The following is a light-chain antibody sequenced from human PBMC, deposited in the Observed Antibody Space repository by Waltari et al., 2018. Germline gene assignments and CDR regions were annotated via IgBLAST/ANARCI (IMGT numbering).Light chain of an antibody. V-gene: IGKV3-20*01. CDR3: QQYATSRT. CDR2: GGS. Sequence: EIVLTQSPGTLSLSPWERATLSCRASQSVSSAYLAWYQQRPGQAPRLRIYGGSSRATGIPDRFSGSGSGTDFTLTISRLESEDFAVYYCQQYATSRTFGQGTKVEIK. J-gene: IGKJ1*01. CDR1: QSVSSAY.